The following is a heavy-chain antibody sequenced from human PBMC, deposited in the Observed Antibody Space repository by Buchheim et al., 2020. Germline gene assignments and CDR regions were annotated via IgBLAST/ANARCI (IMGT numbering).Heavy chain of an antibody. D-gene: IGHD3-10*02. CDR2: MWNDGIQK. V-gene: IGHV3-33*01. CDR3: ARGMFYYFDY. CDR1: GFTFSSYS. Sequence: QVQLVESGGGVVQPGRSLRLSCAASGFTFSSYSVHWVRQAPGKGLEWVAIMWNDGIQKYYGDAVKGRFTVSRDMSKNTLYLEMNSLRAEDTAMYYCARGMFYYFDYWGQGSL. J-gene: IGHJ4*02.